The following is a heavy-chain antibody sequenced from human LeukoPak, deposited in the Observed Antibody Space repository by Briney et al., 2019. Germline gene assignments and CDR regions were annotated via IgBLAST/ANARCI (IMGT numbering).Heavy chain of an antibody. J-gene: IGHJ4*02. CDR2: INHSGST. D-gene: IGHD5-18*01. CDR1: GGSFSGYY. V-gene: IGHV4-34*01. CDR3: ARGRYSFAY. Sequence: SETLSLTCAVYGGSFSGYYWSWIRQPPGKGLEGIGEINHSGSTNYNPSLKSRVTISVDTSKNQFTLNLRSVTAADTAVYYCARGRYSFAYWGQGTLVTVSS.